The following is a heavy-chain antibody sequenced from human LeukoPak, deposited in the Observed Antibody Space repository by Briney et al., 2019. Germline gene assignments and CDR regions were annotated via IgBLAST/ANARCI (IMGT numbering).Heavy chain of an antibody. D-gene: IGHD5-12*01. J-gene: IGHJ4*02. CDR3: ARATGIVATPYYFDY. CDR2: IFTSGST. V-gene: IGHV4-4*07. CDR1: GGSISSYY. Sequence: PSETLSHTCTVSGGSISSYYWSWIRQPAGKGLEWIGRIFTSGSTNYNPSLKSRVTMSVDTSKNQFSLKLSSVTAADTAVYYCARATGIVATPYYFDYWGQGTLVTVSS.